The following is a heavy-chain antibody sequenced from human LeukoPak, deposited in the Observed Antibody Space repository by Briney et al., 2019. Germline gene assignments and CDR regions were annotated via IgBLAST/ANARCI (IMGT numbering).Heavy chain of an antibody. J-gene: IGHJ4*02. Sequence: PSETLSLTCAVYGGSFSGYYWSWIRQPPGKGLEWIGEINHSGSTNYNPSLKSRVTISVDTSKNQFSLKLSSVTAADTAVYYCARRTTMVRGVAPYYFDYWGQGTLVTVSS. CDR2: INHSGST. CDR3: ARRTTMVRGVAPYYFDY. CDR1: GGSFSGYY. D-gene: IGHD3-10*01. V-gene: IGHV4-34*01.